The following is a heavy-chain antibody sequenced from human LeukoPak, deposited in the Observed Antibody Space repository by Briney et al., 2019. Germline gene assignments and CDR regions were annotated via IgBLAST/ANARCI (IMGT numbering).Heavy chain of an antibody. CDR2: ISGSGSSK. D-gene: IGHD1-7*01. CDR3: AKEPINWNYYFDY. V-gene: IGHV3-23*01. J-gene: IGHJ4*02. Sequence: PGGSLRLSCAASGFTVSNTYMSWVRQAPGKGLEWVSVISGSGSSKSYTDSVKGRFTISRDNSKNTLYLQMNSLRAEDTAVYYCAKEPINWNYYFDYWGQGTLVTVSS. CDR1: GFTVSNTY.